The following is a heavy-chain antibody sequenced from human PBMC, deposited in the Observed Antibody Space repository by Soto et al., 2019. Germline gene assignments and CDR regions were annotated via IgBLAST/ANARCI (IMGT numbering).Heavy chain of an antibody. J-gene: IGHJ4*02. D-gene: IGHD6-13*01. CDR3: AKDDSSWYRSSPFDY. CDR1: GFTFSSYA. CDR2: ISGSGGST. V-gene: IGHV3-23*01. Sequence: PGGSLRLSCAASGFTFSSYAMSWVRQAPGKGLEWVSAISGSGGSTYYADSVKGRFTISRDNSKNTLYLQMNSLRAEDTAVYYCAKDDSSWYRSSPFDYWGQGTLVTVSS.